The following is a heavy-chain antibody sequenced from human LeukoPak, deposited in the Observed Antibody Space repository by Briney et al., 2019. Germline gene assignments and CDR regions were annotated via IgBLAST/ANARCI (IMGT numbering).Heavy chain of an antibody. CDR2: IHYNGNT. J-gene: IGHJ6*02. CDR1: GGSIDTYH. CDR3: ARGHPPNLDV. V-gene: IGHV4-59*01. Sequence: SETLSLTCTVSGGSIDTYHWNWIRQPPGKGLDWIGYIHYNGNTNNNPSLKSRVTISIDTSNNQFSLRLSSMTAADTAVYYCARGHPPNLDVWGQGTTVTVSS.